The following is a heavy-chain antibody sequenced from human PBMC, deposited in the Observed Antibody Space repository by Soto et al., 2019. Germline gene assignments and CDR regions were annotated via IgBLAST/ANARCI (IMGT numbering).Heavy chain of an antibody. CDR3: ARDKGTGTTFGTIDY. V-gene: IGHV1-18*01. CDR2: ISAYNGNT. Sequence: ASVKVSCKASGYTFTSYGISWVRQAPGQGLEWMGWISAYNGNTNYAQKLQGRVTMTADTSTSTAYMELRSLRSDDTAVYYCARDKGTGTTFGTIDYWGQGTLVTVSS. CDR1: GYTFTSYG. D-gene: IGHD1-7*01. J-gene: IGHJ4*02.